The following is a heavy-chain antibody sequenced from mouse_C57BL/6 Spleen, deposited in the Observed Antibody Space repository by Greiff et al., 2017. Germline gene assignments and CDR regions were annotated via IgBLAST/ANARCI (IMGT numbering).Heavy chain of an antibody. D-gene: IGHD2-4*01. J-gene: IGHJ3*01. CDR2: IDPSDSYT. CDR3: VLYYDYDGGFAY. V-gene: IGHV1-69*01. Sequence: QVQLQQPGAELVMPGASVKLSCKASGYTFTSYWMHWVKQRPGQGLEWIGEIDPSDSYTNYNQKFKGKSTLTVDKSSSTAYMQLSSLTSEDSAVYYCVLYYDYDGGFAYWGQGTLVTVSA. CDR1: GYTFTSYW.